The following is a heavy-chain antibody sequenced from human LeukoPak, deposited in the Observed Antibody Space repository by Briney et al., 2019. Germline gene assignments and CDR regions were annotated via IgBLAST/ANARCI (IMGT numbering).Heavy chain of an antibody. CDR3: ARPTSGWFTDAFDI. CDR2: ISHSGTT. J-gene: IGHJ3*02. D-gene: IGHD6-19*01. CDR1: GYSISSGYY. V-gene: IGHV4-38-2*01. Sequence: SETLYLTCAVSGYSISSGYYWGWIRLPPGKGLEWIGSISHSGTTYYNPSLKSRVTISLDTSKNQFSLKLSSVTAADTAVYYCARPTSGWFTDAFDIWGQGTMVTVSS.